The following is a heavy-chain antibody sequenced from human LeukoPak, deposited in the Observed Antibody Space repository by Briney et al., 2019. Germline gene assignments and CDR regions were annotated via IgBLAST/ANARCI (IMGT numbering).Heavy chain of an antibody. J-gene: IGHJ4*02. D-gene: IGHD3-10*01. Sequence: GESLKISCKGSGYSFTSYWIGWVRQMPGKGLGWMGIIYPGDSDTRYSPSFQGQVTISADKSISTAYLQWSSLKASDTAMYYCARGDETYYYGSGSYCHFDYWGQGTLVTVSS. V-gene: IGHV5-51*01. CDR2: IYPGDSDT. CDR3: ARGDETYYYGSGSYCHFDY. CDR1: GYSFTSYW.